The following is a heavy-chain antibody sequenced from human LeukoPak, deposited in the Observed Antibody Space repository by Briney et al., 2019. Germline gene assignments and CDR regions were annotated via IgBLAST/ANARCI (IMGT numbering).Heavy chain of an antibody. J-gene: IGHJ5*02. CDR1: GGSFSGYY. Sequence: SETLSLTCAVYGGSFSGYYWSWIRQPPGKGLEWIGEINHSGSTNYNSSLKSRVTISVDTSKNQFSLKLNSVTAADTAVYYCATRPDIAATGPGWFDPWGQGTLVAVSS. CDR2: INHSGST. V-gene: IGHV4-34*01. CDR3: ATRPDIAATGPGWFDP. D-gene: IGHD6-13*01.